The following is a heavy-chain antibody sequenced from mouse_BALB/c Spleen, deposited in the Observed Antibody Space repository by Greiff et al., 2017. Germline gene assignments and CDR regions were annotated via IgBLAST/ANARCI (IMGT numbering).Heavy chain of an antibody. Sequence: EVMLVESGGGLVQPGGSRKLSCAASGFTFSSFGMHWVRQAPEKGLEWVAYISSGSSTIYYADTVKGRFTISRDNPKNTLFLQMTSLRSEDTAMYYCALTTATLAYWGQGTLVTVSA. CDR1: GFTFSSFG. V-gene: IGHV5-17*02. D-gene: IGHD1-2*01. CDR2: ISSGSSTI. CDR3: ALTTATLAY. J-gene: IGHJ3*01.